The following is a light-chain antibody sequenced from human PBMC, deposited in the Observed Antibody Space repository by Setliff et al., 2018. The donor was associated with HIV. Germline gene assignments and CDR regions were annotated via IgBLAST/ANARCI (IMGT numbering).Light chain of an antibody. Sequence: QSALAQPASVSGSPGQSITISCTGTSSDIGAYDYVSWYQQHPDKAPKLMIYEVSNRPSGVSNRFSGSKSGNTASLTISGLQAEDEGDYYCSSYAAIGTLFGTGTKVTVL. CDR3: SSYAAIGTL. CDR1: SSDIGAYDY. J-gene: IGLJ1*01. V-gene: IGLV2-14*03. CDR2: EVS.